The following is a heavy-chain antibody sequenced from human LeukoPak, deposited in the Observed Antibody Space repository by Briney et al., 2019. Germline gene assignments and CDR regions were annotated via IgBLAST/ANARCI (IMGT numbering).Heavy chain of an antibody. CDR1: GGSISSYY. Sequence: SETLSLTCTVSGGSISSYYWSWIRQPPGKGLEWIGYIYYSGSTNYNPSLKSRVTISVDTSKNQLSLKLSSVTAADTAVYYCARGISPSGYLFDYWGQGTLVTVSS. V-gene: IGHV4-59*01. D-gene: IGHD3-22*01. CDR3: ARGISPSGYLFDY. CDR2: IYYSGST. J-gene: IGHJ4*02.